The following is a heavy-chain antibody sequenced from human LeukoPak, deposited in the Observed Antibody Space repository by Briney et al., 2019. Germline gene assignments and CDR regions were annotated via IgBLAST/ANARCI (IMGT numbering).Heavy chain of an antibody. Sequence: PGGSLRLSCAASGFTFSSYSMNWVRQAPGKGLEWVSSISSSSSYIYYADSVKGRFTISRDNAKNSLYLQMNSLRAEDTAVYYCARAGDSSGYHLDYWGQGTLVTVSS. V-gene: IGHV3-21*01. D-gene: IGHD3-22*01. CDR2: ISSSSSYI. CDR3: ARAGDSSGYHLDY. CDR1: GFTFSSYS. J-gene: IGHJ4*02.